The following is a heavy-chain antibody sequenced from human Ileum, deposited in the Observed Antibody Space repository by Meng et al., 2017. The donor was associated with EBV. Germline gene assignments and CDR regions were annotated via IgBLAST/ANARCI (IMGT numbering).Heavy chain of an antibody. J-gene: IGHJ4*02. V-gene: IGHV4-4*01. Sequence: QGSRRESGPGLVNLAGTLSLTRAVSGDPVSGRNWWSWVRQPPGKGLEWIGEVYHDGATNYHPSLKSRVTISLDKSKNEVNLHLNSLTAADTAVYFCARSSPIVRGLDYWGQGTLVTVSS. CDR2: VYHDGAT. CDR3: ARSSPIVRGLDY. D-gene: IGHD3-10*01. CDR1: GDPVSGRNW.